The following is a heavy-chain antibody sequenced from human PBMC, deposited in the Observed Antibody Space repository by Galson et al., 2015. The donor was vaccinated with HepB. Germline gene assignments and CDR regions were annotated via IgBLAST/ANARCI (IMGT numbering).Heavy chain of an antibody. CDR3: ARDPGNTGMVTGYFDY. CDR2: ISSSSSTI. V-gene: IGHV3-48*02. J-gene: IGHJ4*02. D-gene: IGHD5-18*01. Sequence: SLRLSCAASGFTFSSYSMNWVRQAPGTGLVWVSYISSSSSTIYYADSVKGRFTISRDNAKNSLYLQMNSLRDEDTAVYYCARDPGNTGMVTGYFDYWVQGTLVTVSS. CDR1: GFTFSSYS.